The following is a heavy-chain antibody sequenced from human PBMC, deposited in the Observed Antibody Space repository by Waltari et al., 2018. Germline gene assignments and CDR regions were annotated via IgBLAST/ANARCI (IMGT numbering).Heavy chain of an antibody. Sequence: EVQLLESGGGLVQPGGSLRLSCAASGFTFSSYAMSWVRQAPGKGLDWVSVIYSGGSTYYADSVKGRFTISRDNSKNTLYLQMNSLRAEDTAVYYCAKWIVGAAIDYWGQGTLVTVSS. CDR3: AKWIVGAAIDY. J-gene: IGHJ4*02. CDR2: IYSGGST. D-gene: IGHD1-26*01. CDR1: GFTFSSYA. V-gene: IGHV3-23*03.